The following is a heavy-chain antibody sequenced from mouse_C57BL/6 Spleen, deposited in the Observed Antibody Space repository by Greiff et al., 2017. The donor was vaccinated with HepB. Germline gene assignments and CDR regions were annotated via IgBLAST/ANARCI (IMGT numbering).Heavy chain of an antibody. J-gene: IGHJ4*01. CDR2: FYPGSGSI. V-gene: IGHV1-62-2*01. Sequence: QVQLQQSGAELVKPGASVKLSCKASGYTFTEYTIHWVKQRSGQGLEWIGWFYPGSGSIKYNEKFKDKATLTADKSSSTVYMELSRLTSEDSAVYFCARHEGPDYYGSSYAMDYWGQGTSVTVSS. CDR3: ARHEGPDYYGSSYAMDY. CDR1: GYTFTEYT. D-gene: IGHD1-1*01.